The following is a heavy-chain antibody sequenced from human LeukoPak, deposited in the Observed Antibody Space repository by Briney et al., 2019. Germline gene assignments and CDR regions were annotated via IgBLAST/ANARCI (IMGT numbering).Heavy chain of an antibody. CDR3: ARGIPGNYDFWSGYYRGYYFDY. Sequence: KSSETLSVTCTVSGGSISGSSYYWGWIRQPPGKGLEWIGSIYYSGSTYYNPSLKSRVTISVDTSKNQFSLKLSSVTAADTAVYYCARGIPGNYDFWSGYYRGYYFDYWGQGTLVTVSS. CDR1: GGSISGSSYY. CDR2: IYYSGST. V-gene: IGHV4-39*07. J-gene: IGHJ4*02. D-gene: IGHD3-3*01.